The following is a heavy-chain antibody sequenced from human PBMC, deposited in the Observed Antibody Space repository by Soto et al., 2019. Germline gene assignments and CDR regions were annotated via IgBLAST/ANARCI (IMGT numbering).Heavy chain of an antibody. CDR3: ARHHVRGRTIAGAAEF. J-gene: IGHJ4*02. V-gene: IGHV4-34*01. CDR1: GGSFSGYY. CDR2: INHSGNT. D-gene: IGHD6-13*01. Sequence: QVQLQQWGAGLLKPSETLSLTCAVYGGSFSGYYWSWIRQPPGKGLEWIGEINHSGNTNYNPSLKSRVTISVDTSKNQLFPNLSSVTAADTAMYYCARHHVRGRTIAGAAEFWGQGTLVTVSS.